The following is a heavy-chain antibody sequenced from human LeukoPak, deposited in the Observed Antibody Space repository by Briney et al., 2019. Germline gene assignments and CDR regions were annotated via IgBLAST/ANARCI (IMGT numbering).Heavy chain of an antibody. D-gene: IGHD3-9*01. Sequence: ASVKFSCKASGHTFTSYGISWVRHAPGQGLEWRGWISVYNGNTNDAQNPQGRVTMTTDTSTSKAYMELRSLRSDDTAVYYCARGGEHYNILTGYYSRPGPRLPDKWFDPWGQGTMVTVSS. J-gene: IGHJ5*02. CDR1: GHTFTSYG. CDR3: ARGGEHYNILTGYYSRPGPRLPDKWFDP. V-gene: IGHV1-18*01. CDR2: ISVYNGNT.